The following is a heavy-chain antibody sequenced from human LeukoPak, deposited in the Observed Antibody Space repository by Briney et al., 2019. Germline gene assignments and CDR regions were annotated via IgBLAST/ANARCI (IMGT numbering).Heavy chain of an antibody. J-gene: IGHJ4*02. CDR3: GRGAGGRSRLLFPRRTYYFDS. D-gene: IGHD2-21*02. CDR1: GGSISSYY. CDR2: IYYSGST. Sequence: SETLSLTCTVSGGSISSYYWSWIRQPPGKGLEWIGYIYYSGSTNYNPSLKSRVTISVDTSKNQFSLKLSSVTAADTAVYYCGRGAGGRSRLLFPRRTYYFDSGGREPRVTVSS. V-gene: IGHV4-59*01.